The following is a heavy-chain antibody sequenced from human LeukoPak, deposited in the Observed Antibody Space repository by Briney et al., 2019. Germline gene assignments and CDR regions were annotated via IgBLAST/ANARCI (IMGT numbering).Heavy chain of an antibody. D-gene: IGHD6-13*01. CDR1: GFTFSNYW. V-gene: IGHV3-7*05. Sequence: PGGSLILSCEVSGFTFSNYWMSWVRQAPGKGLEWVANIKQDGSEKYYVDSVKGRFTISRDNAKNSLYLQMNSLGAEDTAVFYCASGRGYSGRYYFNYWGQGTLVTVSS. CDR2: IKQDGSEK. CDR3: ASGRGYSGRYYFNY. J-gene: IGHJ4*02.